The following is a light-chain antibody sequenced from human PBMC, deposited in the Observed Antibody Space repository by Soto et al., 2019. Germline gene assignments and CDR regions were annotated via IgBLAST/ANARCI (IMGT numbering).Light chain of an antibody. J-gene: IGLJ1*01. Sequence: QSALTQPPSASGSPGQSVTISCTGTSSDVGAYNYVSWYQQHPGKAPKLMIYEVTKRPSGVPDRFSGSKSGNTASLTVSGLQAEDEADYYCSSYAGSKTFVFGTGTKLTVL. V-gene: IGLV2-8*01. CDR1: SSDVGAYNY. CDR2: EVT. CDR3: SSYAGSKTFV.